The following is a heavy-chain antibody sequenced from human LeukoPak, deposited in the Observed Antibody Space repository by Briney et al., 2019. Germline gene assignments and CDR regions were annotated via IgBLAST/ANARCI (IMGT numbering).Heavy chain of an antibody. Sequence: SVRVSCKASGGTFSSYAISWVRQAPGQGPEWMGGIIPIFGTANYAQKFQGRVTITTDESTSTAYMELSSPRSEDTAVYYCARAYQFSSSYFDYWGQGTLVTVSS. CDR1: GGTFSSYA. J-gene: IGHJ4*02. V-gene: IGHV1-69*05. CDR3: ARAYQFSSSYFDY. D-gene: IGHD6-6*01. CDR2: IIPIFGTA.